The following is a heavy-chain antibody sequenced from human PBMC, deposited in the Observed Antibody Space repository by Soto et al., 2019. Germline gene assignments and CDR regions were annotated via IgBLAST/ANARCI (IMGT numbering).Heavy chain of an antibody. CDR1: GFTVSSNS. CDR2: LHSDVST. D-gene: IGHD2-15*01. V-gene: IGHV3-53*01. J-gene: IGHJ5*02. Sequence: GGSLRLSCAVSGFTVSSNSITWVRQAPGQGLEWVSVLHSDVSTYYVDSVKGRFVISRDNSKNTVYLQMDSLRAEDTAIYYCARELGGSWYNWFDPWGQGTLVTVSS. CDR3: ARELGGSWYNWFDP.